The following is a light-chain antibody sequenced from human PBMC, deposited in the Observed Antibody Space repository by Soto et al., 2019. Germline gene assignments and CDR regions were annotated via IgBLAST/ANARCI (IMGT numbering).Light chain of an antibody. Sequence: IQLTQSPSSLSASVGDRVTITCRASQGISSYLAWYQQKPGKAPKLLIYAASTLQSGVPSRFSGSGSGTDFTLTISSLQPEDSATYYCQHLNSYPLPFGGGTEVDIK. V-gene: IGKV1-9*01. J-gene: IGKJ4*01. CDR1: QGISSY. CDR3: QHLNSYPLP. CDR2: AAS.